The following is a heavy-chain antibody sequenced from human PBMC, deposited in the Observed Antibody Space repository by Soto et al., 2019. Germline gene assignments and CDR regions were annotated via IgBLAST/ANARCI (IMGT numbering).Heavy chain of an antibody. Sequence: FSGYGGPFSGYYWRWTRQTPGKGLEWIGEINHRGCTNYKPSLKSRVTISVDTSKNQFSLNLNSVTAADTAVYYCARGQRRGGSSGWSLWGQGTLGTVSS. V-gene: IGHV4-34*01. CDR2: INHRGCT. D-gene: IGHD6-19*01. J-gene: IGHJ4*02. CDR1: GGPFSGYY. CDR3: ARGQRRGGSSGWSL.